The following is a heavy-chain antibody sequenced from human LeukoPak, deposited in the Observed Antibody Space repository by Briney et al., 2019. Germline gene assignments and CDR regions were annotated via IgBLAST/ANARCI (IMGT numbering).Heavy chain of an antibody. CDR2: IDWDDDK. V-gene: IGHV2-70*01. CDR1: GFSLSTSGMC. Sequence: SGPTLLNPTQTLTLTCTFSGFSLSTSGMCVSWIRQPPGKALEWLALIDWDDDKYYSTSLKTRLTISKDTSKNQVVLTMTNTDPVDTATYYCARVNSDDSSGYYPLYYMDVWGKGTTVTVSS. CDR3: ARVNSDDSSGYYPLYYMDV. J-gene: IGHJ6*03. D-gene: IGHD3-22*01.